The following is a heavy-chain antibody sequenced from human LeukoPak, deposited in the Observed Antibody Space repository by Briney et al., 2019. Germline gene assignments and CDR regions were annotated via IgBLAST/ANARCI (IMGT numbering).Heavy chain of an antibody. D-gene: IGHD2-8*01. CDR2: INPNSGGT. J-gene: IGHJ4*02. CDR3: ARDFCTNGVCSTAFDY. Sequence: ASVKVSCKASGYTFTGYYMHWVRQAPGQGLEWMGWINPNSGGTNYAQKLHGRVTMTRDTSISTAYMELSRLRSDDTAVYYCARDFCTNGVCSTAFDYWGQGTLVTVSS. V-gene: IGHV1-2*02. CDR1: GYTFTGYY.